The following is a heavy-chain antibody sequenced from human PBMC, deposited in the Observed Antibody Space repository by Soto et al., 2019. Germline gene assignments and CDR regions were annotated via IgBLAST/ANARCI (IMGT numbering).Heavy chain of an antibody. CDR3: TSDSYYYSSGYRVWALDY. CDR1: SLTFNDAW. CDR2: IKSKTDGGTT. Sequence: GGSLRLSCAASSLTFNDAWMNWVRQVPGKGLEWVGRIKSKTDGGTTDYAAPVKGRFTISRDDSKNMLHLQMNSLKTEDTAVYYCTSDSYYYSSGYRVWALDYWGQGTLVTVSS. D-gene: IGHD3-22*01. J-gene: IGHJ4*02. V-gene: IGHV3-15*07.